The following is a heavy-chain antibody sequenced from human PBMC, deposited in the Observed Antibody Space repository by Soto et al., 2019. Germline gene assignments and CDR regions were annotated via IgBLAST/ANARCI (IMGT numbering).Heavy chain of an antibody. Sequence: PGGSLRLSCAASGFTFSSYAMSWVRQAPGKGLERVSAISGSGGSTYYADSVKGRFTISRDNSKNTLYLQMNSLRAEDTAVYYCAKGPTLQLADQSSETFDYWGQGTLVTVSS. D-gene: IGHD6-6*01. CDR3: AKGPTLQLADQSSETFDY. V-gene: IGHV3-23*01. CDR1: GFTFSSYA. J-gene: IGHJ4*02. CDR2: ISGSGGST.